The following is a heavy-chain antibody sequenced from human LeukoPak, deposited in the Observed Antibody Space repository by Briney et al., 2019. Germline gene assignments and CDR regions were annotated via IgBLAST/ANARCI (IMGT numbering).Heavy chain of an antibody. CDR1: GDSISNYY. D-gene: IGHD6-13*01. J-gene: IGHJ4*02. V-gene: IGHV4-59*01. CDR2: IYYSGST. CDR3: ARGRIEAAGTLKDFDY. Sequence: SETLSLTCTVSGDSISNYYWSRIRQSSGKGLEWMGYIYYSGSTNYNPSLKSRVTISVDTSKNQFSLKLSSVTAADTALYYCARGRIEAAGTLKDFDYWGQGTLVIVSS.